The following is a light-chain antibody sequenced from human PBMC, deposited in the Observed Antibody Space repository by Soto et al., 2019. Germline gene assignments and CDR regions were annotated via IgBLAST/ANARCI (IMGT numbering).Light chain of an antibody. CDR1: QGITNS. CDR3: QQLTSNPLT. Sequence: DIQLTQSPSFLSASVGDRVTITCRASQGITNSLAWYQQKPGKAPNLLIYAASTLQGGVPSRFSGSGSGTEFSLTISSLQPEDFATYYCQQLTSNPLTFGGGTKVEIK. CDR2: AAS. V-gene: IGKV1-9*01. J-gene: IGKJ4*01.